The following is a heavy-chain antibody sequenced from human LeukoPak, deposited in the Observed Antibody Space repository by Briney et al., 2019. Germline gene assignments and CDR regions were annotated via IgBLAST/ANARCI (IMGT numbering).Heavy chain of an antibody. CDR2: IYYSGST. Sequence: SETLSLTCIVSGGSISSGGYYWSWIRQHPGKGLEWIGYIYYSGSTYYNPSLKSRVTISVDTSKNQFSLKLSSVTAADTAVYYCAVRSYGKDAFDIWGQGTMVTVSS. V-gene: IGHV4-31*03. J-gene: IGHJ3*02. D-gene: IGHD4-17*01. CDR3: AVRSYGKDAFDI. CDR1: GGSISSGGYY.